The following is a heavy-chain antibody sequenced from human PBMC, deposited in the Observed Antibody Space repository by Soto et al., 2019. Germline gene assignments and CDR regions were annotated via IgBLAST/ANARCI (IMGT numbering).Heavy chain of an antibody. CDR1: GGSFSNYI. V-gene: IGHV1-69*13. CDR3: ARGLFGQQWLVGFDT. J-gene: IGHJ4*02. Sequence: SVKVSCKASGGSFSNYIFSWVRQAPGQGLEWMGGTIPMFATAQYAQKLQGRVTITADESTSTVYMDLTSLRSDDTAVYYCARGLFGQQWLVGFDTWGQGTLVTVSS. CDR2: TIPMFATA. D-gene: IGHD6-19*01.